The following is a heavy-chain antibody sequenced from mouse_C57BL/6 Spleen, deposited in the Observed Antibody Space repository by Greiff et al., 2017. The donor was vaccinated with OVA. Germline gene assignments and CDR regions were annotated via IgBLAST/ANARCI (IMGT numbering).Heavy chain of an antibody. D-gene: IGHD2-4*01. J-gene: IGHJ4*01. Sequence: QVQLQQSGPELVKPGDSVKISCKASGYAFSSSWMNWVKQRTGKGLEWIGRIYPGDGDTNYNGKFKGKATLTADKSSSTAYMQLSSLTSEDSAVYFCARDYYDYPYAMDYWGQGTSVTVSS. CDR2: IYPGDGDT. CDR1: GYAFSSSW. V-gene: IGHV1-82*01. CDR3: ARDYYDYPYAMDY.